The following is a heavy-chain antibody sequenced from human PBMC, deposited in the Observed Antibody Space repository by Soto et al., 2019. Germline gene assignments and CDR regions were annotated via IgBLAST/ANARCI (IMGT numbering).Heavy chain of an antibody. J-gene: IGHJ6*02. D-gene: IGHD3-10*01. CDR2: IYYSGST. V-gene: IGHV4-59*01. CDR1: GGSLRPYY. CDR3: PRAPGGPRRGYYDSGMDV. Sequence: ENLPISCTGSGGSLRPYYWSGSRQPPGKELEWIGYIYYSGSTNYNPSLKSRVTISVDTSKNQSSLKLCSVTAADTALDYCPRAPGGPRRGYYDSGMDVWGQGTTVT.